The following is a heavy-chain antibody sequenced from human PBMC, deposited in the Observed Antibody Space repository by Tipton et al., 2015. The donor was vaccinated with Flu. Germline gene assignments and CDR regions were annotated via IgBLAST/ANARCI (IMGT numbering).Heavy chain of an antibody. D-gene: IGHD2/OR15-2a*01. V-gene: IGHV4-38-2*01. Sequence: TLSLTCAVSGYSIRRGYYWGWIRQPPGKGLEWIGSIHHNGDIHFNPSLKSRVSISVDTSNNRFSLNLTSVTAADTAVYYCARAEIGDFDYWGQGTLVTVSS. CDR2: IHHNGDI. CDR3: ARAEIGDFDY. CDR1: GYSIRRGYY. J-gene: IGHJ4*02.